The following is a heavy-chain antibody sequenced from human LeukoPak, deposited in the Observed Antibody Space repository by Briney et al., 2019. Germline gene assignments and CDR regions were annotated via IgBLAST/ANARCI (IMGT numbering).Heavy chain of an antibody. Sequence: SVKVSCKASGGTFSSYAISWVRQAPGQGLEWMGGIIPIFGTANYAQKFQGRVTITADESTSTAYMELSSLRSEDTAVYYCARSKGTGSGAFDIWGQGTMVTVSS. J-gene: IGHJ3*02. V-gene: IGHV1-69*13. CDR2: IIPIFGTA. CDR3: ARSKGTGSGAFDI. CDR1: GGTFSSYA. D-gene: IGHD1-14*01.